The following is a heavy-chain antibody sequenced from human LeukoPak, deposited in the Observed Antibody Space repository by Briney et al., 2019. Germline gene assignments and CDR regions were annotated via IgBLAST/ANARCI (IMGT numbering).Heavy chain of an antibody. J-gene: IGHJ6*02. D-gene: IGHD6-19*01. CDR2: TYYRSTWHY. V-gene: IGHV6-1*01. CDR3: VRQYSSGWTYYYGMDV. Sequence: SQTLSLTCAISGDSVSSHSAAWHWIRRSPSRGLEWLGRTYYRSTWHYDYAESVKSRTVIIPDTSENHFSLQLNSVTPEDTSVYYCVRQYSSGWTYYYGMDVWGQGTTVTVSS. CDR1: GDSVSSHSAA.